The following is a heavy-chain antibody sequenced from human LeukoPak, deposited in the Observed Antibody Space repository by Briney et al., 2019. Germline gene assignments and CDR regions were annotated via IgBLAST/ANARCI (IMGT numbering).Heavy chain of an antibody. J-gene: IGHJ6*03. CDR1: GFTFSSYA. Sequence: HPGGSLRLSCAASGFTFSSYAMHWVRQAPGKGLEWVAVISYDGSNKYYADSVKGRFTISRDNSKNTLYLQMNSLRAEDTAVYYCARRGSYYYYCMDVWGKGTTVTVSS. D-gene: IGHD3-10*01. CDR3: ARRGSYYYYCMDV. V-gene: IGHV3-30*01. CDR2: ISYDGSNK.